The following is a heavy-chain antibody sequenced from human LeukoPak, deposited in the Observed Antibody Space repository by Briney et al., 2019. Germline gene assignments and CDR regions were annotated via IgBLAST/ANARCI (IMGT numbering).Heavy chain of an antibody. Sequence: GGSLRLSCAASGFTFSDYYMSWFRLAPGKGLEWVSYISSLGSNIYYVESVKGRFTISRDNAENSVHLQMNSLSAEDTAVYYCARGGLLVAVGAFDLWGQGTRVTVSS. J-gene: IGHJ3*01. V-gene: IGHV3-11*04. CDR2: ISSLGSNI. CDR3: ARGGLLVAVGAFDL. CDR1: GFTFSDYY. D-gene: IGHD2-8*02.